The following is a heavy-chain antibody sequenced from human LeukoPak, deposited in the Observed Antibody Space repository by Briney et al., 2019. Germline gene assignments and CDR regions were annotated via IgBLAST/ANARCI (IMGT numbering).Heavy chain of an antibody. J-gene: IGHJ4*02. CDR3: ARQTGSGLFILP. CDR1: GNSISSGDNY. D-gene: IGHD3/OR15-3a*01. Sequence: SETLSLTCTVSGNSISSGDNYWSWIRQPAGKGLEWIGRIYTSGSTNYTPSLKSRVTISVDTSKNQFSLRLTSVTAADTAVYYCARQTGSGLFILPGGQGTLVTVSS. CDR2: IYTSGST. V-gene: IGHV4-61*02.